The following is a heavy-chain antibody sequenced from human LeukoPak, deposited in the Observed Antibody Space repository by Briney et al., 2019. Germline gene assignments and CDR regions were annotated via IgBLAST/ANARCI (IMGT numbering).Heavy chain of an antibody. Sequence: SETLSLTCTLSAGSISSSSYYWGWIRQPPWKGLEWFGRIYYSGSTYYNPSLKSRVTISVDTSKNQFSLKLSSVTAADTAVYYCARGTDGFLEWLSFDYWGQGTLVTVSS. CDR3: ARGTDGFLEWLSFDY. J-gene: IGHJ4*02. V-gene: IGHV4-39*01. D-gene: IGHD3-3*01. CDR2: IYYSGST. CDR1: AGSISSSSYY.